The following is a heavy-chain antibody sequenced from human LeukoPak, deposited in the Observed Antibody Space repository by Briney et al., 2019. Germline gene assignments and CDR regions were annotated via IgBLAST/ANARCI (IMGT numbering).Heavy chain of an antibody. J-gene: IGHJ6*02. CDR2: IGSSSSYI. Sequence: GGSLRLSCAASGFTFSSYSMNWVRQAPGKGLEWVSSIGSSSSYIYYADSVKGRFTISRDNAKNSLYLQMNSLRAEDTAVYYCARRGYCSSTSCYNRIYYGMDVWGQGTTVTVSS. V-gene: IGHV3-21*01. CDR1: GFTFSSYS. D-gene: IGHD2-2*01. CDR3: ARRGYCSSTSCYNRIYYGMDV.